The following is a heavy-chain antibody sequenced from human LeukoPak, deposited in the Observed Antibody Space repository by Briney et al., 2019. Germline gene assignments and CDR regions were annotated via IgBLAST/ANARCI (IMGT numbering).Heavy chain of an antibody. CDR2: INPNSGGT. CDR1: GYTFTSYD. V-gene: IGHV1-2*04. CDR3: ARWAVAGTFDY. Sequence: GASVKVSCKASGYTFTSYDINWVRQAPGQGLEWMGWINPNSGGTNYAQKFQGWVTMTRDTSISTAYMELSRLRSDDTAVYYCARWAVAGTFDYWGQGTLVTVSS. J-gene: IGHJ4*02. D-gene: IGHD6-19*01.